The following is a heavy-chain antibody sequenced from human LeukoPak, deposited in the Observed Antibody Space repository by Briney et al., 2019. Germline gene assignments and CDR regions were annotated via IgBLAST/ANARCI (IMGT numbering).Heavy chain of an antibody. D-gene: IGHD2-8*01. J-gene: IGHJ4*02. Sequence: SLRLSCEASGFTFSVFYMGWIRQAPGKGLEWISYISGSGSPIYYADSVKGRFTTSTDNDKNALYLQMNDLTADDTAVYYCARGDGVFDHWGLGTPVTVS. CDR2: ISGSGSPI. V-gene: IGHV3-11*04. CDR1: GFTFSVFY. CDR3: ARGDGVFDH.